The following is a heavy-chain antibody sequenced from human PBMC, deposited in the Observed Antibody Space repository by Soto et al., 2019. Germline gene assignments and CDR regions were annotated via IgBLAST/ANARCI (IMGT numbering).Heavy chain of an antibody. CDR1: GYTFTSYG. D-gene: IGHD6-13*01. CDR3: ARDRQPGNNYYYYYGMDV. V-gene: IGHV1-18*01. J-gene: IGHJ6*02. Sequence: ASVKVSCKASGYTFTSYGISWVRQAPGQGLEWMGWISTYNGNTNHAQKLQGRVTMTTDTSTSTAYMELRSLRSDDTAVYYCARDRQPGNNYYYYYGMDVWGQGTTVTVSS. CDR2: ISTYNGNT.